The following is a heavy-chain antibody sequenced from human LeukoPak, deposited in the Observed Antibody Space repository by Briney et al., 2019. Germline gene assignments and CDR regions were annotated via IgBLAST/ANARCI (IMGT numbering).Heavy chain of an antibody. V-gene: IGHV4-61*02. J-gene: IGHJ4*02. CDR2: IYTSGST. Sequence: SETLSLTCTGSGASISSGSYYWSWIRQPAGKGLEWIGRIYTSGSTNYNPSLKSRVTISVDTSKNQFSLKLSSVTAADTAVYYCARIDFWSGFDYWGQGTLVTVSS. CDR3: ARIDFWSGFDY. CDR1: GASISSGSYY. D-gene: IGHD3-3*01.